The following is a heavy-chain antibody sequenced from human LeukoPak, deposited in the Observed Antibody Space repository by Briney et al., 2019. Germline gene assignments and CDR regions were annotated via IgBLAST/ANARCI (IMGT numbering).Heavy chain of an antibody. CDR1: GFAFSSYG. V-gene: IGHV3-48*01. CDR3: AREAGSADH. Sequence: GGSLRLSCSASGFAFSSYGMNWVRQAPGKGLEWVSYISASSGTIFYADSVKGRFTVSRDNAKNSLYLQMNSLRAEDTGVYYCAREAGSADHGGQGTLVTVSS. J-gene: IGHJ4*02. CDR2: ISASSGTI. D-gene: IGHD6-25*01.